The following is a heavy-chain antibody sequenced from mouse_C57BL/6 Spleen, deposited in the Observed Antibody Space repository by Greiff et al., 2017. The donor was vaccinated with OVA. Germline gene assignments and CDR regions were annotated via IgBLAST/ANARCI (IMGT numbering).Heavy chain of an antibody. J-gene: IGHJ4*01. CDR1: GYTFTSYD. CDR2: IYPRDGST. CDR3: ARRYYGSSGYAMDY. D-gene: IGHD1-1*01. V-gene: IGHV1-85*01. Sequence: QVQLKQSGPELVKPGASVKLSCKASGYTFTSYDINWVKQRPGQGLEWIGWIYPRDGSTKYNEKFKGKATLTVDTSSSTAYMELHSLTSEDSAVYFCARRYYGSSGYAMDYWGQGTSVTVSS.